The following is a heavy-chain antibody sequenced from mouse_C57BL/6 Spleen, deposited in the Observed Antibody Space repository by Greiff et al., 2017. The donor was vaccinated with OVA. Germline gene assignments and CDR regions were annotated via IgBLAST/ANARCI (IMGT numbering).Heavy chain of an antibody. CDR2: IYPRDGST. V-gene: IGHV1-85*01. D-gene: IGHD1-1*01. CDR1: GFTFTSYD. CDR3: ARRGYYGRGYFDV. J-gene: IGHJ1*03. Sequence: QVQLQQSGPELVKPGASVKLSCKASGFTFTSYDINWVKQRPGQGLAWIGWIYPRDGSTKYNEKFKGKATLTVDTSSSTAYMELHSLTSEDSAVYFCARRGYYGRGYFDVWGKGTTVTVSS.